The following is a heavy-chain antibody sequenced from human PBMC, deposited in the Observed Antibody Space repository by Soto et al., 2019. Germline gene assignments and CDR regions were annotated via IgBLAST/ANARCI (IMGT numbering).Heavy chain of an antibody. V-gene: IGHV4-39*02. J-gene: IGHJ3*01. CDR3: ARFFGNAFDV. Sequence: QLQLQESGPGLVKPSETLSLTCSVSGGSISTDSYNWDWIRQSPGQGLEWIGTIYYDGTPSYNPTIKSQVTISVDTSRNHFSLKVKSVPAADTAMYYCARFFGNAFDVWGQGTMVQVTS. D-gene: IGHD3-3*01. CDR2: IYYDGTP. CDR1: GGSISTDSYN.